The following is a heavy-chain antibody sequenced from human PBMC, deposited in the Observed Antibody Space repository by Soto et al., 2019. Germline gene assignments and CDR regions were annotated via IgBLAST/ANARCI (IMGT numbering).Heavy chain of an antibody. Sequence: SETLSLTCPVSGGSISSSSYYWGWIRQPPGKGLEWIGSIYYSGSTYYNPSLKSRVTISVDTSKNQFSLKLSSVTAADTAVYYCAAHTIFGGLGLPPYYYGMDVWGQGTTVTVSS. CDR2: IYYSGST. CDR1: GGSISSSSYY. CDR3: AAHTIFGGLGLPPYYYGMDV. V-gene: IGHV4-39*01. D-gene: IGHD3-3*01. J-gene: IGHJ6*02.